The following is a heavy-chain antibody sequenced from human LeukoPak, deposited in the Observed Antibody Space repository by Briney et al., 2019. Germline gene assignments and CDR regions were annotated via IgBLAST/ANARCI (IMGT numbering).Heavy chain of an antibody. Sequence: GVSLRLSCAASGFKFKTYGMHWVRQAPGEGLEWVAVIYYDGKQKYYGDSVKGRFTVSRDVSENMLYLQMSSLRADDTAVYYCARGGVATAWGAFDVWGQGTMVTVPS. CDR2: IYYDGKQK. D-gene: IGHD4-23*01. CDR1: GFKFKTYG. CDR3: ARGGVATAWGAFDV. J-gene: IGHJ3*01. V-gene: IGHV3-33*01.